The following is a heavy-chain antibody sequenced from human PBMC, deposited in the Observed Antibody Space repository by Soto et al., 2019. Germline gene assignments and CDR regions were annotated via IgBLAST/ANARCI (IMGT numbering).Heavy chain of an antibody. J-gene: IGHJ6*02. Sequence: GASVKVSCKASGYTFTSYAMHWVRQAPGIGLEWMGWISPYNEDKVYAQNLQDRVTMTTDTSARIAYMQLRSLSPDGTAVYFCAREGFYAGSGKYSYGYSPPRYYGMDVWCQGTTVTVS. V-gene: IGHV1-18*01. CDR3: AREGFYAGSGKYSYGYSPPRYYGMDV. D-gene: IGHD5-18*01. CDR2: ISPYNEDK. CDR1: GYTFTSYA.